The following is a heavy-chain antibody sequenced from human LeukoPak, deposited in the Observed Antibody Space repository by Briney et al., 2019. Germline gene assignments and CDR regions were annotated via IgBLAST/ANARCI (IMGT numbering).Heavy chain of an antibody. D-gene: IGHD3-9*01. CDR2: ISAS. J-gene: IGHJ3*02. Sequence: ASVKVSCKASGYTFTSYGISWVRQAPGQGLEWMGWISASQKLQGRVTMTTDTSTSTAYMELRSLRSEDTAVYYCAREINRYFDWLRRAEYAFDIWGQGTMVTVSS. V-gene: IGHV1-18*01. CDR1: GYTFTSYG. CDR3: AREINRYFDWLRRAEYAFDI.